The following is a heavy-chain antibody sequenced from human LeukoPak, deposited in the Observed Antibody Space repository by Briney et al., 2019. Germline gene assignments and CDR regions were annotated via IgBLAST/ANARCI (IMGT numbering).Heavy chain of an antibody. D-gene: IGHD1-26*01. V-gene: IGHV4-39*07. CDR2: IYYSGST. CDR1: GGSISSSSYY. CDR3: AGEREHPGWFDP. J-gene: IGHJ5*02. Sequence: SETLSFTCTVSGGSISSSSYYWGWIRQPPGKGLEWIGSIYYSGSTYYNPSLKSRVTISVDTSKNQFSLKLSSVTAADTAVYYCAGEREHPGWFDPWGQGTLVTVSS.